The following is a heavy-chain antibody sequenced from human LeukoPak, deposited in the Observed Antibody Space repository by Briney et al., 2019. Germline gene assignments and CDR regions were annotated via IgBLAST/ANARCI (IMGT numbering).Heavy chain of an antibody. CDR3: TRENAAFSPFGY. V-gene: IGHV4-4*02. D-gene: IGHD6-25*01. CDR2: VSVSGLS. CDR1: GGSITTTNF. Sequence: SGTLPLTCGETGGSITTTNFWRWVRQTPGQGLEWIGEVSVSGLSDYNPSLRGRVTMSLDTSKNHLSLKLTSVTAADTAVYYCTRENAAFSPFGYWGQGTLVTV. J-gene: IGHJ4*02.